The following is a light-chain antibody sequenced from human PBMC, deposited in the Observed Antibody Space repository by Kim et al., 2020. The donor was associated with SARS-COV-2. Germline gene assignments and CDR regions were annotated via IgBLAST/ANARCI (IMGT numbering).Light chain of an antibody. J-gene: IGKJ1*01. V-gene: IGKV3-20*01. CDR3: QQYGDPPPWT. Sequence: PGERVTSSCRASQRVSADFLAWYQQRPGQAPGLLIHGACRRVSGIPDRFSGSGSGTEFTLTISRLEPEDVAVYYCQQYGDPPPWTFGQGTKVDIK. CDR1: QRVSADF. CDR2: GAC.